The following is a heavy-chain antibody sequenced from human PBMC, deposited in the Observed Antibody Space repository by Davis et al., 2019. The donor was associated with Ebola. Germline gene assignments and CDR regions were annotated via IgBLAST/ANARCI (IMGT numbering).Heavy chain of an antibody. CDR3: ARAGPLHLGELSPLFDY. D-gene: IGHD3-16*02. CDR1: GGSISSGSYY. CDR2: INHSGST. J-gene: IGHJ4*02. Sequence: PSETLSLTCTVSGGSISSGSYYWSWIRQPAGKGLEWIGEINHSGSTNYNPSLKSRVTISVDTSKNQFSLKLSSVTAADTAVYYCARAGPLHLGELSPLFDYWGQGTLVTVSS. V-gene: IGHV4-61*10.